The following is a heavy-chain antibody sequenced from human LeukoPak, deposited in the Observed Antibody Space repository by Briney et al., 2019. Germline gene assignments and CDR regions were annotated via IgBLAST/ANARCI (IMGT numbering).Heavy chain of an antibody. CDR2: ISGTSNTV. Sequence: GGSLRLSCAASGFTFSTYTMNWVRQAPGKGLEWLSSISGTSNTVYCADSVKGRFTVSRDNAKSSLYLQMNSLRADDTAVYYCARDPPSTYYESSGYPDYWGQGTLLTVSS. V-gene: IGHV3-48*01. CDR3: ARDPPSTYYESSGYPDY. CDR1: GFTFSTYT. J-gene: IGHJ4*02. D-gene: IGHD3-22*01.